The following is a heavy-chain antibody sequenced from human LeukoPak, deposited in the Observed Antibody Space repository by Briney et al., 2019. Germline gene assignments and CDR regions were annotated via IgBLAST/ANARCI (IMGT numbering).Heavy chain of an antibody. V-gene: IGHV4-34*01. CDR3: ARVAAEYYFDY. J-gene: IGHJ4*02. D-gene: IGHD6-19*01. CDR2: INHSGST. CDR1: GGSFSGYY. Sequence: NTSETLSLTCAVYGGSFSGYYWSWIRQPPGKGLEWIGEINHSGSTNYNPSLKSRVTISVDTSKNQFSLKLSSVTAADTAVYYCARVAAEYYFDYWGQGTLVTVSS.